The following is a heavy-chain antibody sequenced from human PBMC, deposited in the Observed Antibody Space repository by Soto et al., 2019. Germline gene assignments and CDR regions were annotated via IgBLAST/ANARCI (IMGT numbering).Heavy chain of an antibody. J-gene: IGHJ5*02. Sequence: SETLSLTCTVSGGSISGYYWSGIRQPPGKGLEWIGYIYYSGSTNYNPSLKSRVTISVDTSKDQFSLKLSSVTAADTAVYYCARGPTGWFDPWGQGTLVTVSS. CDR1: GGSISGYY. D-gene: IGHD2-8*02. CDR3: ARGPTGWFDP. V-gene: IGHV4-59*01. CDR2: IYYSGST.